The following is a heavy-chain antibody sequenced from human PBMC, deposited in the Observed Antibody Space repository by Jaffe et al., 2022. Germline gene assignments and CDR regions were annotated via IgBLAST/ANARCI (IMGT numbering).Heavy chain of an antibody. D-gene: IGHD6-13*01. J-gene: IGHJ6*03. CDR2: IYYSGST. CDR1: GGSISSYY. Sequence: QVQLQESGPGLVKPSETLSLTCTVSGGSISSYYWSWIRQPPGKGLEWIGYIYYSGSTNYNPSLKSRVTISVDTSKNQFSLKLSSVTAADTAVYYCARGGIRYYYYYMDVWGKGTTVTVSS. V-gene: IGHV4-59*01. CDR3: ARGGIRYYYYYMDV.